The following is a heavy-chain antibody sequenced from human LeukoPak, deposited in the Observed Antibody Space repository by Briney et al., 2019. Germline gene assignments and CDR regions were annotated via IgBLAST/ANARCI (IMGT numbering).Heavy chain of an antibody. CDR3: ARDRDYSGTWQRYFDL. J-gene: IGHJ2*01. D-gene: IGHD6-13*01. CDR1: EFTFSSYG. CDR2: ISYDGSNE. Sequence: PGRSLRLSCEASEFTFSSYGIHRVRQAPGKGLEWVAVISYDGSNEYYADSVKGRFTISRDNSKNTLHLQMNSLRPEDTAVYFCARDRDYSGTWQRYFDLWGRGTLVTVSS. V-gene: IGHV3-30*03.